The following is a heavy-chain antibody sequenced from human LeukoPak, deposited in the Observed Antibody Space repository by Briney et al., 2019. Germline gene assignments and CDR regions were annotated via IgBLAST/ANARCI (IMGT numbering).Heavy chain of an antibody. Sequence: AGGCLRLSCAPSGFTFDDYAMHWVRQAPGKGMEWVSGIRWNSGSIGYADSVKGRFTISRDNAKNSLYLQMNSLRAEDTALYYCAKDMAGYSGLYSSASGMDVWGQGTTVTVSS. CDR1: GFTFDDYA. CDR2: IRWNSGSI. D-gene: IGHD5-12*01. CDR3: AKDMAGYSGLYSSASGMDV. J-gene: IGHJ6*02. V-gene: IGHV3-9*01.